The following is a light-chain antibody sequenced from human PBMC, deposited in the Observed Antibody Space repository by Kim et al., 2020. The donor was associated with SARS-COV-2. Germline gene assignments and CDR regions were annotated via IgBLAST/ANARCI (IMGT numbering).Light chain of an antibody. CDR2: AAH. CDR1: RGSLASPF. V-gene: IGLV6-57*03. Sequence: TVPLSRPRRRGSLASPFVHWSPPRPPRAPPTLIYAAHQRPSGVPSRFSGSIDSSSNSASLPISGLTTEDEADYYCQSYVSSNVWVFGGGTQLTVL. CDR3: QSYVSSNVWV. J-gene: IGLJ3*02.